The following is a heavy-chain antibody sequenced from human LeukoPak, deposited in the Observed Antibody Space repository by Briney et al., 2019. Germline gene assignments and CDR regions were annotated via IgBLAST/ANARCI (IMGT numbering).Heavy chain of an antibody. CDR1: GFTFSTYG. Sequence: PGGFLRLSCATSGFTFSTYGMHWVRQAPGKGLEWVTFIRYDGSNKYYADSVKGRFTISRDNSKNTLYLQMSSLRAEDTAVYYCARTLYSSSWYILDFDYWGQGTLVTVSS. D-gene: IGHD6-13*01. J-gene: IGHJ4*02. CDR2: IRYDGSNK. CDR3: ARTLYSSSWYILDFDY. V-gene: IGHV3-30*02.